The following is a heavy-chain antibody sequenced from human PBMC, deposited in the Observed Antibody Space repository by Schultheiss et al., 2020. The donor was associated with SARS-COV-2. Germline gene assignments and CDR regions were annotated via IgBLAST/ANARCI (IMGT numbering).Heavy chain of an antibody. Sequence: GGSLRLSCSASGFTFSSYAMHWVRQAPGKGLEYVSAISSNGGSTYYADSVKGRFTISRDNSKNTLYLQMNSLRAEDTAVYYCAKDPVRNMYYYDSSGPYWGQGTLVTVSS. J-gene: IGHJ4*02. D-gene: IGHD3-22*01. V-gene: IGHV3-64*04. CDR2: ISSNGGST. CDR1: GFTFSSYA. CDR3: AKDPVRNMYYYDSSGPY.